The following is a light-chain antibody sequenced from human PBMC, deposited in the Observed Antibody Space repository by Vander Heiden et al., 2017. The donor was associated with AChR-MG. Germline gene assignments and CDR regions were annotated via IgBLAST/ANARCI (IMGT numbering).Light chain of an antibody. CDR1: QSDSYNP. Sequence: EIVLTQSPGTLSLSPGERATLSCRASQSDSYNPLVWYQQKPGQAPRLLIYGASSRATGIPDRFSGNGSGTEFTLTVTRMEPEDFAVYYCQRYGGSQGYIYGPGTKLEL. J-gene: IGKJ2*01. CDR2: GAS. V-gene: IGKV3-20*01. CDR3: QRYGGSQGYI.